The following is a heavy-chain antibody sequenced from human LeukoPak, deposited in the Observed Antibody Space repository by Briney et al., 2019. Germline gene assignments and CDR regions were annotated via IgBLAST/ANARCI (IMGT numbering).Heavy chain of an antibody. J-gene: IGHJ6*03. D-gene: IGHD3-22*01. V-gene: IGHV4-38-2*02. CDR2: IYHSGST. CDR1: GYSISSGYY. CDR3: ATDSSGYLYYYYYYMDV. Sequence: SETLSLTCTVSGYSISSGYYWGWIRQPPGKGLEWIGSIYHSGSTYYNPSLKSRVTISVDTSKNQFSLKLSSVTAADTAVYYCATDSSGYLYYYYYYMDVWGKGTTVTVSS.